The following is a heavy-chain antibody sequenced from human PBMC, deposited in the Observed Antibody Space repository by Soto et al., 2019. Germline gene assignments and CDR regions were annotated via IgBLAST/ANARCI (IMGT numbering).Heavy chain of an antibody. CDR3: ARDYYGSGSSYYCYYGMDV. Sequence: ASVKVSCKASGYTFTSYGISWVRQAPGQGLEWMGWISAYNGNTNYAQKLQGRVTMTTDTSTSTAYMELRSLRSDDTAVYYCARDYYGSGSSYYCYYGMDVWGQGTTVTVSS. J-gene: IGHJ6*02. CDR1: GYTFTSYG. CDR2: ISAYNGNT. V-gene: IGHV1-18*01. D-gene: IGHD3-10*01.